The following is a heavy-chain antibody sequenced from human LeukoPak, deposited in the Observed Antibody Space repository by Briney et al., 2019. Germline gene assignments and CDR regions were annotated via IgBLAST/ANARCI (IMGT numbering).Heavy chain of an antibody. CDR2: ISWNSGSI. Sequence: PGGSLRLSCAASGFTFDDYAMHWVRQAPGKGLEWVSGISWNSGSIGYADSVKGRFTDSRDNAKDSLYLQMNSLRAEDTALYYCAKAPSGGIAAPGFRRNWFDPWGQGTLVTVSS. J-gene: IGHJ5*02. V-gene: IGHV3-9*01. CDR1: GFTFDDYA. D-gene: IGHD6-13*01. CDR3: AKAPSGGIAAPGFRRNWFDP.